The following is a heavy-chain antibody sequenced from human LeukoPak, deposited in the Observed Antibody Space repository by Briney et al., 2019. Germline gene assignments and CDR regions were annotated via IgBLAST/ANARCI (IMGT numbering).Heavy chain of an antibody. CDR1: GGTFISYA. V-gene: IGHV1-69*04. J-gene: IGHJ4*02. D-gene: IGHD1-26*01. Sequence: SVTVSFKASGGTFISYAISWVRQAPGQGLEWMGRIIPILGIANYAQKFQGRVTITADKSTSTAYMELSSLRSEDTAVYYCARGIVGATKGYFDYWGQGTLVTASS. CDR3: ARGIVGATKGYFDY. CDR2: IIPILGIA.